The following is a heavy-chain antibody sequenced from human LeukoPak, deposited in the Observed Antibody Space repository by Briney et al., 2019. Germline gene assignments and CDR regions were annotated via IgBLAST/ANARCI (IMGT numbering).Heavy chain of an antibody. J-gene: IGHJ4*02. Sequence: PSETLSLTCTVSGGSISSYYCSWIRQPPGKGLEWIGYIYYSGSTNYNPSLKSRVTISVDTSKNQFSLKLSSVTAADTAVYYCARDMVDCSSTSCYSGSYKVWGQGTLVIVSS. V-gene: IGHV4-59*01. CDR1: GGSISSYY. D-gene: IGHD2-2*01. CDR2: IYYSGST. CDR3: ARDMVDCSSTSCYSGSYKV.